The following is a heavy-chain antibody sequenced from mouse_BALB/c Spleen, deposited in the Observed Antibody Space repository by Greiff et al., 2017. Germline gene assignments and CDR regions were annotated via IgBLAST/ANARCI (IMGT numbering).Heavy chain of an antibody. D-gene: IGHD2-10*02. V-gene: IGHV1-54*01. J-gene: IGHJ3*01. CDR2: INPGSGGT. CDR3: AGYGNPWFAY. Sequence: QVQLKQSGAELVRPGPSVKVSCKASGYAFTNYLIEWVKQWPGQGLEWIGVINPGSGGTNYNEKFKGKATLTADNSSSTAYMQLSSLTSDDSAVYFCAGYGNPWFAYWGQGTLVTVSA. CDR1: GYAFTNYL.